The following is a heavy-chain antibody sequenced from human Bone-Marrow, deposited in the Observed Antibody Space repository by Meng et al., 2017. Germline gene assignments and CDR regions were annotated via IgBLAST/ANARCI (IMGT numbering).Heavy chain of an antibody. J-gene: IGHJ4*02. CDR1: GGSISSGGYY. D-gene: IGHD6-13*01. CDR3: ARWAPSSRTFDY. CDR2: IYYSGST. Sequence: VPLQESGPGLGNASQDLLLNCTVSGGSISSGGYYWSWIRQHPGKGLEWIGYIYYSGSTYYNPSLKSLVTISVDTSKNQFSLKLSSVTAADTAVYYCARWAPSSRTFDYWGQGTLVTVSS. V-gene: IGHV4-31*01.